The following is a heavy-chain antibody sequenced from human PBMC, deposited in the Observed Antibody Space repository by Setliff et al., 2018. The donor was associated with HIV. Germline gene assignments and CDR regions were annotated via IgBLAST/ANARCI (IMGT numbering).Heavy chain of an antibody. CDR3: ARGAVPAAIEDYYYYYMDV. Sequence: PSETLSLTCTVSGGSISSGSYYWSWIRQPAGKGLEWIGYIYSSGSTNYNPSLKSRVTISVDTSKNQFSLKLSSVTAADTAVYHCARGAVPAAIEDYYYYYMDVWGKGTTVTVSS. V-gene: IGHV4-61*10. CDR2: IYSSGST. CDR1: GGSISSGSYY. J-gene: IGHJ6*03. D-gene: IGHD2-2*02.